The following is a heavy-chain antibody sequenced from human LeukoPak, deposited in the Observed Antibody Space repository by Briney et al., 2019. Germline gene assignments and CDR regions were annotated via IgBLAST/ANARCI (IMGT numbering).Heavy chain of an antibody. CDR2: IYNGDR. J-gene: IGHJ3*02. CDR3: ARYRAFDI. V-gene: IGHV4-59*01. Sequence: PSETLSLTCTVSGASMSTYYWSWIRQPPGKGLEWIGYIYNGDRNYNPSLKSRVTISADTSKNQFSLELTSVTAADTAVYYCARYRAFDIWGRGTMVTVSS. CDR1: GASMSTYY.